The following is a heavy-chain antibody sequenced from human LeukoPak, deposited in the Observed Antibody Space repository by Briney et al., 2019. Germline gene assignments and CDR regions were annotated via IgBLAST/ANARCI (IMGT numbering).Heavy chain of an antibody. V-gene: IGHV1-2*02. CDR2: INPNSGGT. J-gene: IGHJ6*02. Sequence: ASVKVSCKASGYTFTDYYMHWVRQSPGQGLEWMGWINPNSGGTNYAQKFQGRVTMTTDTSISTAYMEVSRLRSDDTAVYYCARVRIGQQLDKYYYYAMDVWGQGTTVTVSS. D-gene: IGHD6-13*01. CDR1: GYTFTDYY. CDR3: ARVRIGQQLDKYYYYAMDV.